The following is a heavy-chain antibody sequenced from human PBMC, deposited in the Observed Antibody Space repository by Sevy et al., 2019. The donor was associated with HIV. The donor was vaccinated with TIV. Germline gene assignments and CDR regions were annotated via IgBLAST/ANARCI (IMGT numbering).Heavy chain of an antibody. CDR1: GITSGSFW. Sequence: GGSLRLSCAASGITSGSFWMHWVRQAPGKGLIWVSHINSDGKIADYADSVKGRFTVSRDSAKNTQHLQMTSLGDEDTALYYCTIGSAGTAQHWGQGILVTVSS. V-gene: IGHV3-74*01. D-gene: IGHD6-19*01. CDR3: TIGSAGTAQH. CDR2: INSDGKIA. J-gene: IGHJ4*02.